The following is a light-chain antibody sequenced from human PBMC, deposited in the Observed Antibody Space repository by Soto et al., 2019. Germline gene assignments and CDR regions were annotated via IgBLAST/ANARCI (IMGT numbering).Light chain of an antibody. CDR1: QTVRNNY. CDR2: DAS. Sequence: EFVLTQSPGTLSLSPVERATLSCMASQTVRNNYLAWYQQKPGQAPRLLIYDASSRATGIPDRFSGIGSGTDFTLTINSLEPEDFAVYYCQQRSSWPITFGQGTRLEIK. J-gene: IGKJ5*01. V-gene: IGKV3D-20*02. CDR3: QQRSSWPIT.